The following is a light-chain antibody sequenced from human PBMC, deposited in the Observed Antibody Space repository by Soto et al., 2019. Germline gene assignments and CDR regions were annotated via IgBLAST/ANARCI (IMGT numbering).Light chain of an antibody. CDR1: SFDVDDYNS. CDR3: SLYTTSSTRV. Sequence: QSVLTQPASVSGSPGQSITIFCTGTSFDVDDYNSVSWYQQPPGKAPKLIIYEVNNRPSGVSNRFSGSNSDNTASLTISGLQAEDEADYYCSLYTTSSTRVFGTGTKVTVL. V-gene: IGLV2-14*01. CDR2: EVN. J-gene: IGLJ1*01.